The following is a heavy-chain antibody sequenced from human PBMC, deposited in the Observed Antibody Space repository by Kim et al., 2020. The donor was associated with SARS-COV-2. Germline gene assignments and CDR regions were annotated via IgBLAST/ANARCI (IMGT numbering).Heavy chain of an antibody. CDR3: ARKGGPTLDY. J-gene: IGHJ4*02. D-gene: IGHD3-16*01. Sequence: TTYDPALKVRFTISKDNANNTLFLQMNRLRADDTAVYYCARKGGPTLDYWGQGTLVTVSS. V-gene: IGHV3-74*01. CDR2: T.